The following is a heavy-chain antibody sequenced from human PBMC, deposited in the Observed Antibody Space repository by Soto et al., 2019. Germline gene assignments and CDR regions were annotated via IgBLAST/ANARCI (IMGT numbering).Heavy chain of an antibody. Sequence: SETLSITCAVYCGFLSESYWTWIRQPPGKGLEWIGEINHVGGTNYNPSLKSRVTMSVDTSQNQFSLRLISVTAADTAMYFCVRIRYQLPSSVLWLDPWGQGTPVTAPQ. V-gene: IGHV4-34*01. J-gene: IGHJ5*02. CDR3: VRIRYQLPSSVLWLDP. D-gene: IGHD3-16*01. CDR1: CGFLSESY. CDR2: INHVGGT.